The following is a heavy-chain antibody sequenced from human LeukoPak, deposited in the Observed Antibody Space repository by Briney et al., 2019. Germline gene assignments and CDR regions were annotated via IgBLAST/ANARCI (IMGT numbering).Heavy chain of an antibody. J-gene: IGHJ1*01. CDR3: ARDSARSSSWADH. D-gene: IGHD2-2*01. CDR1: GYTFTGYY. CDR2: ISPILGIA. Sequence: GASVKVSCKASGYTFTGYYMHWVRQAPGQGLEWMGRISPILGIANYAQKFQDRVTITADKSTNTAYMELSSLGSEDTAMYYCARDSARSSSWADHWGQGTLVTVSS. V-gene: IGHV1-69*04.